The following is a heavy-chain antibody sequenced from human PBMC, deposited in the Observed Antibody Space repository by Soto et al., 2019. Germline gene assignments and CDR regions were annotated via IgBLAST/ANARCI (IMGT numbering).Heavy chain of an antibody. CDR3: AMKGAVAGPFLDY. CDR1: GGTFSSYT. D-gene: IGHD6-19*01. J-gene: IGHJ4*02. Sequence: QVQLVQSGAEVKKPGSSVKVSCKASGGTFSSYTISWVRQAPGQGLEWMGRIIPILGIANYAQKFQGRVTITADKSTSTAYMELSSLSSEDTAVYYCAMKGAVAGPFLDYWGQGTLVTVSS. CDR2: IIPILGIA. V-gene: IGHV1-69*02.